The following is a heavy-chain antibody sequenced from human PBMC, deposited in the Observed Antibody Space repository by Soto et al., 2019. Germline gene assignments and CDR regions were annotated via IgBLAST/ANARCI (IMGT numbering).Heavy chain of an antibody. CDR2: IYYSGST. D-gene: IGHD3-3*01. V-gene: IGHV4-39*07. CDR3: ARVGEIPVTIFGVVMKRGYYYYGMDV. Sequence: SETLSLTCTVSGGSISSSSYYWGWIRQPPGKGLEWIGSIYYSGSTYYNPSLKSRVTISVDTSKNQFSLKLSSVTAADTAVYYCARVGEIPVTIFGVVMKRGYYYYGMDVWGQGTTVTVSS. J-gene: IGHJ6*02. CDR1: GGSISSSSYY.